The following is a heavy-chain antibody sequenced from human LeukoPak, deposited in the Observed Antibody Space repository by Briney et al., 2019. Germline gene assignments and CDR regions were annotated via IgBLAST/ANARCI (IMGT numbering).Heavy chain of an antibody. J-gene: IGHJ4*02. D-gene: IGHD3-22*01. CDR1: GYTFTSYY. Sequence: ASVKVSCKASGYTFTSYYMHWVRQAPGQGLERMGIINPSGGSTSYAQKFQGRVTMTRDTSTSTVYMELSSLRSEDTAVYYCARGPITMIVVVIPDFDYWGQGTLVTVSS. CDR3: ARGPITMIVVVIPDFDY. V-gene: IGHV1-46*01. CDR2: INPSGGST.